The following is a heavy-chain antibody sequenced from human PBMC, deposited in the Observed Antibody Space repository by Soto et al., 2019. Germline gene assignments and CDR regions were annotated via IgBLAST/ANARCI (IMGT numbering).Heavy chain of an antibody. CDR1: GFTFSSYG. D-gene: IGHD3-22*01. V-gene: IGHV3-33*01. Sequence: GGSMRLSCAASGFTFSSYGMHWVRQAPGKGLEWVAVIWYDGSNKYYADSVKGRFTISRDNAKNSLYLQMNSLRAEDTAVYYCARDYYDPSNDYWGQGTLVTVSS. CDR2: IWYDGSNK. CDR3: ARDYYDPSNDY. J-gene: IGHJ4*02.